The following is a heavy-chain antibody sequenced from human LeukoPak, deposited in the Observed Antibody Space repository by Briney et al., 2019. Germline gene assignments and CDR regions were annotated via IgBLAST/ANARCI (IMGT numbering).Heavy chain of an antibody. Sequence: PSETLSLTCTVSGGSISSSSYYWGWIRQPPGKGLEWIGSIYYSGSTYYNPSLKSRVTISVDTSKNQFSLKLSSVTAADTAVYYCAVLWFGELTVPFYYFDYWGQGTLVTVSS. D-gene: IGHD3-10*01. CDR3: AVLWFGELTVPFYYFDY. V-gene: IGHV4-39*01. J-gene: IGHJ4*02. CDR1: GGSISSSSYY. CDR2: IYYSGST.